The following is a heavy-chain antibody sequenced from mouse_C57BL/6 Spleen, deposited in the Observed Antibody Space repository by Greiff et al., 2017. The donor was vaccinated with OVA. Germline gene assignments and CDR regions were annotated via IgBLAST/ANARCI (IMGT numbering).Heavy chain of an antibody. CDR2: ISGGGGNT. CDR3: ARQNYGNFYYFDY. J-gene: IGHJ2*01. CDR1: GFTFSSYT. Sequence: EVKLVESGGGLVKPGGSLKLSCAASGFTFSSYTMSWVRQTPGKRLEWVATISGGGGNTYYPDSVKGRFTISRDNAKNTLYLQMSSLRSEDTALYYCARQNYGNFYYFDYWGQGTTLTVSS. D-gene: IGHD2-1*01. V-gene: IGHV5-9*01.